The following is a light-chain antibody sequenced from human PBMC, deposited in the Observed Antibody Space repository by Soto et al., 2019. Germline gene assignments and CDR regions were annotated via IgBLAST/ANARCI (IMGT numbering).Light chain of an antibody. CDR2: ATS. V-gene: IGLV1-44*01. CDR1: YSNIGIND. J-gene: IGLJ2*01. CDR3: AAWDDSLNGPA. Sequence: QSVLTQPPSASGTPGQSVTVSCSGTYSNIGINDVHWYRQLSGTAPQILIYATSQRATGVPDRFAGCRSCHSASLVISGLQTEDEADYHCAAWDDSLNGPAFGGGTKVTVL.